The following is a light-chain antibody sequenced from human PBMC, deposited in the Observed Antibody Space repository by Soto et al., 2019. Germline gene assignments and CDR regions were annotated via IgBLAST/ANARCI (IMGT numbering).Light chain of an antibody. CDR2: DAS. Sequence: EIVLTQSPATLSLSPGERATLSCRASQSVSSYLAWYQQKPGQAPRLLIYDASNRATGIPARFSGSGSGKDFTLTISRLEPADFAVYYCQQRSNWPRTFGQGTKVEIK. J-gene: IGKJ1*01. V-gene: IGKV3-11*01. CDR1: QSVSSY. CDR3: QQRSNWPRT.